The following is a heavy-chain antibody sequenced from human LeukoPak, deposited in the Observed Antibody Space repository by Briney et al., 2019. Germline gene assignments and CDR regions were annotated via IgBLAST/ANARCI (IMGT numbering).Heavy chain of an antibody. CDR3: AREPAGRGAVDY. J-gene: IGHJ4*02. Sequence: SETLSLTCAVSGFSISNIYWWHWIRQPPGKGLEWIGTVHHSGSTYYNPSLKSRVTISVDTSKNQFSLKLTSVTAADTAVHYCAREPAGRGAVDYWGQGTLVTVSS. V-gene: IGHV4-38-2*01. CDR1: GFSISNIYW. D-gene: IGHD4/OR15-4a*01. CDR2: VHHSGST.